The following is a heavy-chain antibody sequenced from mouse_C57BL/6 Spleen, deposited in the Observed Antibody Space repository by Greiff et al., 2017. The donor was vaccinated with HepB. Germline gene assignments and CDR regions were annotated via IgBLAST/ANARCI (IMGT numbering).Heavy chain of an antibody. V-gene: IGHV1-64*01. J-gene: IGHJ2*01. CDR1: GYTFTSYW. CDR3: ARGGLYYFDY. CDR2: IHPNSGST. Sequence: QVQLQQSGAELVKPGASVKLSCKASGYTFTSYWMHWVKQRPGQGLEWIGMIHPNSGSTNYNEKFKSKATLTVDKSSSTAYMQLSSLTSEDAAVYYCARGGLYYFDYWGQGTTLTVSS. D-gene: IGHD6-1*01.